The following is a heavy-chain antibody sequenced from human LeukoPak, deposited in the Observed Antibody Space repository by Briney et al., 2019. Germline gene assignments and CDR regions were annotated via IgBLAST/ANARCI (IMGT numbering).Heavy chain of an antibody. CDR3: ARGYRGHDFHY. D-gene: IGHD5-12*01. CDR1: GFTFSSYG. V-gene: IGHV3-33*01. J-gene: IGHJ4*02. Sequence: GGSLRRSCAASGFTFSSYGMHWVRQAPGKGLEGVAVIYYDGINKYYAESVKGRFTISRDNSKNTLYLQMNSLRAEDTAVYYCARGYRGHDFHYWGQGTLVAVSS. CDR2: IYYDGINK.